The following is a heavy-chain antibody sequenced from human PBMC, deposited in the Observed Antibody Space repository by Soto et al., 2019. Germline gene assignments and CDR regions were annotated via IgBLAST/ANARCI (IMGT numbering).Heavy chain of an antibody. CDR3: AREDYDLLTVEIVYGVFDP. J-gene: IGHJ5*02. CDR1: GYTFTSYD. V-gene: IGHV1-8*01. D-gene: IGHD3-9*01. CDR2: MNPNSGNT. Sequence: QVQLVQSGAEVKKPGASVKVSCKASGYTFTSYDIKWVRQATGQGLEWMGWMNPNSGNTGYAHKCQRRVTMTGNTSTSTAYMERRSLRSEDTAVYYCAREDYDLLTVEIVYGVFDPWGQGTLVTVSS.